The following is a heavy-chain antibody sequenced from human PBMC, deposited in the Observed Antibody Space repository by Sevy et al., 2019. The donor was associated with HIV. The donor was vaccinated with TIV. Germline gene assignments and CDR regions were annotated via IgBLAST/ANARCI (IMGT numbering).Heavy chain of an antibody. CDR2: IWYDGSSN. V-gene: IGHV3-33*01. D-gene: IGHD3-10*01. J-gene: IGHJ4*02. CDR3: ASGAYYCASRTENFDY. Sequence: GGSLRLSCAASGFTFSSYGMHWVRQAPGKGLEWVALIWYDGSSNYYADTVKGRFTIASDNSKNTLYLQMNSLRAEDTAVYYCASGAYYCASRTENFDYWGQGTPVTVSS. CDR1: GFTFSSYG.